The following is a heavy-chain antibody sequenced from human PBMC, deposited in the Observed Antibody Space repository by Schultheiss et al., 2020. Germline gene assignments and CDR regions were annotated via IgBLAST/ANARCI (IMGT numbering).Heavy chain of an antibody. CDR1: GFSLSTSGMC. D-gene: IGHD6-13*01. CDR3: AHTIAAAGTEYFQH. V-gene: IGHV2-5*08. J-gene: IGHJ1*01. CDR2: IYSNDDE. Sequence: SGPTLVKPTQTLTLTCTFSGFSLSTSGMCVSWIRQPPGKALEWLALIYSNDDERYSPSLQSRLAITKDTSKNQVVLTMTNMDPVDTATYYCAHTIAAAGTEYFQHWGQGTLVTVSS.